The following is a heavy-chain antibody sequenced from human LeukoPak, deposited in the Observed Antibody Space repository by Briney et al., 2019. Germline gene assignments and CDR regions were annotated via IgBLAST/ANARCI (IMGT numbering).Heavy chain of an antibody. V-gene: IGHV3-11*05. CDR2: ISSSSSYT. Sequence: GGSLRLSCAASGFTVSNYYMSWIRQAPGKGLEWVSYISSSSSYTNYADSVKGRFTIPRDNAKNSLYLQMNSLRAEDTAVYYCAREGSSGYSGYLDLWGRGTLVTVSS. J-gene: IGHJ2*01. CDR3: AREGSSGYSGYLDL. CDR1: GFTVSNYY. D-gene: IGHD3-22*01.